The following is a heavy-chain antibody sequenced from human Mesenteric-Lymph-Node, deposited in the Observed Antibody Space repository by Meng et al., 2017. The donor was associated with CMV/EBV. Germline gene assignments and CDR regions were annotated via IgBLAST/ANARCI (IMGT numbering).Heavy chain of an antibody. CDR1: GYSFTNYW. V-gene: IGHV5-51*01. CDR3: ARRTDYSKQGDY. CDR2: IFPGDSDT. J-gene: IGHJ4*02. D-gene: IGHD4-11*01. Sequence: GESLKISCKASGYSFTNYWIGWVRQMPGKGLEWMGIIFPGDSDTRYNPPFQGQVTISVDKSISTAFLQWSSLEASDTAIYYCARRTDYSKQGDYWGQGTLVTVSS.